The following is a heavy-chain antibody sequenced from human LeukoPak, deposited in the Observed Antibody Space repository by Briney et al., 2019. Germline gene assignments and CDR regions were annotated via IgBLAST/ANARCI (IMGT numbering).Heavy chain of an antibody. CDR3: ARSYSSGYYYVLYYFDY. CDR2: INHSGST. J-gene: IGHJ4*02. D-gene: IGHD3-22*01. CDR1: GGSFSGYY. Sequence: SETLSLTCAVYGGSFSGYYWSWIRQPPGKGLEWIGEINHSGSTNYNPSLKSRVTISVDTSKNQFSLKLSSVTAADTAVYYCARSYSSGYYYVLYYFDYWRQGTPVTVSS. V-gene: IGHV4-34*01.